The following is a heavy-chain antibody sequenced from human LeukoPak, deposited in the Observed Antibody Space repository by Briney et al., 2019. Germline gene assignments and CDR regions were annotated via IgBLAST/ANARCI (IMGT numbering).Heavy chain of an antibody. CDR2: ISHGSDK. CDR3: AREAAWGNWYFDH. CDR1: GFNFFGYG. Sequence: GGSLRLSCAASGFNFFGYGMHWVRQAPGKGPQWVAVISHGSDKYYADSVKVRFTISRDNSKNTLYLQMNSLKPEDTAVYYCAREAAWGNWYFDHWGRGTLVTVSS. V-gene: IGHV3-30*03. D-gene: IGHD3-16*01. J-gene: IGHJ2*01.